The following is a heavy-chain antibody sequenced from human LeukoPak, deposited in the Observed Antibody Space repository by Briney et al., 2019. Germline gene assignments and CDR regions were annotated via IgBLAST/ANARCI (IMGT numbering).Heavy chain of an antibody. V-gene: IGHV4-34*01. D-gene: IGHD4/OR15-4a*01. J-gene: IGHJ4*02. CDR2: INHSGST. Sequence: KASETLSLTCAVYGGSFSGYYWSWIRQPPGKGLEWIGEINHSGSTNYNPSLKSRVTVSVDTSKNEFSLKLSSVTAADTAVYYCARDPYGVEGKNYFDYWGQGTLVTVSS. CDR1: GGSFSGYY. CDR3: ARDPYGVEGKNYFDY.